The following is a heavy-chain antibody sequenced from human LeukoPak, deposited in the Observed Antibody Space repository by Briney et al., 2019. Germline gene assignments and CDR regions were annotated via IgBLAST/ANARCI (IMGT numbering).Heavy chain of an antibody. D-gene: IGHD3-10*01. Sequence: SETLSLTCTVSGGSISSYYWSWIRQPPGKGLEWIGYTYYSGSTNYNPSLKSRVTISVDTSKNQFSLKLSSVTAADTAVYYCARDRGIDGMDVWGQGTTVTVSS. CDR3: ARDRGIDGMDV. V-gene: IGHV4-59*01. CDR2: TYYSGST. J-gene: IGHJ6*02. CDR1: GGSISSYY.